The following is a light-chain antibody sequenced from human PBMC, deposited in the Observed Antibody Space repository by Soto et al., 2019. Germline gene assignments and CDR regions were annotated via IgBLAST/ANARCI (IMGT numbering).Light chain of an antibody. CDR1: QTVRNN. J-gene: IGKJ2*01. CDR2: DAS. Sequence: TQSPGTLSLSRWEIATLSWRASQTVRNNYLAWYQQKPGQAPRLLIYDASSRATGIPARFSGSGSGTEFTLTISSLQSEDFAVYYCQQYHDWPPYTFGQGTKVDIK. V-gene: IGKV3-15*01. CDR3: QQYHDWPPYT.